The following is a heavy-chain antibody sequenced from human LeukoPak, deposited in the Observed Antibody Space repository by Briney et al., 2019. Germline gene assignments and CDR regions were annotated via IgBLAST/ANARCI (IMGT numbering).Heavy chain of an antibody. J-gene: IGHJ4*02. CDR3: TREDDSSGSGLDY. CDR1: GFTFSSYA. CDR2: ISSSSSYI. V-gene: IGHV3-21*01. Sequence: GGSLRLSCAASGFTFSSYAMSWVRQAPGKGLEWVSSISSSSSYIYYADSVKGRFTISRDNSKNSLYLQMNSLRAEDTAVYYCTREDDSSGSGLDYWGQGTLVTVSS. D-gene: IGHD3-22*01.